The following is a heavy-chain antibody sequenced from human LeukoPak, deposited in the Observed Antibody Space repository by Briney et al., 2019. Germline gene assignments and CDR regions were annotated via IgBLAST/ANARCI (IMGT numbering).Heavy chain of an antibody. V-gene: IGHV3-30*03. CDR2: ISYDGSNK. Sequence: PGGSLRLSCAASGFTFSSYGMHWVRQAPGKGLEWVAVISYDGSNKYYADSVKGRFTISRDNSKNTLYLQMNSLRAEDTAVNYCARQHCSGGDCYFFDWGQGTLVTVSS. CDR3: ARQHCSGGDCYFFD. D-gene: IGHD2-15*01. CDR1: GFTFSSYG. J-gene: IGHJ4*02.